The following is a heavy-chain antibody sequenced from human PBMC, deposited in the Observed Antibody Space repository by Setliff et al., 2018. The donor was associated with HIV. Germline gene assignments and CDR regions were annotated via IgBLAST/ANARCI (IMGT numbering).Heavy chain of an antibody. CDR1: GGSISSYY. CDR3: ARVGASGVPSTMDYYYYMDV. V-gene: IGHV4-4*09. Sequence: PSETLSLTCTVSGGSISSYYWSWIRQSPGKGLEWIGYTYTSGSTNYNHNPSLKSRVTISVDTSKNRFSLKLSSVTAADTAVYYCARVGASGVPSTMDYYYYMDVWGKGTTVTVSS. CDR2: TYTSGST. D-gene: IGHD3-10*01. J-gene: IGHJ6*03.